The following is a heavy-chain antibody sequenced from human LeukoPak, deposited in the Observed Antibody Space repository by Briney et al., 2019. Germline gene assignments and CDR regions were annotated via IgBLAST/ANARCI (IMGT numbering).Heavy chain of an antibody. V-gene: IGHV4-38-2*01. CDR1: SYSISSGYY. D-gene: IGHD1-26*01. Sequence: SETLSLTCAVSSYSISSGYYWGWIRQPPGKGLEWIGSIYHSGITYYNPSLKSRVTISVDTSKNQFSLKLSSVTAADTALYYCAKVPVGVTKSFEYWGQGTLVTVSS. CDR3: AKVPVGVTKSFEY. CDR2: IYHSGIT. J-gene: IGHJ4*02.